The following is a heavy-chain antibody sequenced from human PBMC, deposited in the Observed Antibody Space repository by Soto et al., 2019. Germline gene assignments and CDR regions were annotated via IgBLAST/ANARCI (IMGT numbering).Heavy chain of an antibody. CDR3: ARATFIRKGYYDATDYYYFDY. CDR1: GASISNYY. CDR2: IYHSGTT. D-gene: IGHD3-22*01. V-gene: IGHV4-59*01. Sequence: PSETLSLTCSVSGASISNYYWSWIRQPPGKGLEWLGYIYHSGTTSYNPSLQSRVTISLDTSKNQFSLKLTSATAADTAVYYCARATFIRKGYYDATDYYYFDYWGQGTLVTVSS. J-gene: IGHJ4*02.